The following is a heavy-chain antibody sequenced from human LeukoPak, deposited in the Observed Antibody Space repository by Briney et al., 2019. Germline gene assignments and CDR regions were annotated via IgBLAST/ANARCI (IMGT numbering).Heavy chain of an antibody. CDR1: SGSISSYY. Sequence: PSETLSLTCTVSSGSISSYYWSWIRQPPGKGLEWIGYIYYSGSTNYNPSLKSRVTISVDTSKNQFSLKLSSVTAADTAVYYCARVGRDWYFDLWGRGTQVTVSS. CDR2: IYYSGST. CDR3: ARVGRDWYFDL. V-gene: IGHV4-59*01. D-gene: IGHD1-1*01. J-gene: IGHJ2*01.